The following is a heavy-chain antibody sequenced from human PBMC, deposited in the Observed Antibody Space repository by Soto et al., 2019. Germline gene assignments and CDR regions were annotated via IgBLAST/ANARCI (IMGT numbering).Heavy chain of an antibody. Sequence: QVQLQQWGAGLLKPSETLSLTCAVYGGSFSGYYWSWIRQPPGKGLEWIGEINHSGTTNYNPSLKSRVPISVDTYNHQLSLNMSSVTAADTAVYYCARVGVREGDYGVSRFDPWGQGTLVTVSS. CDR3: ARVGVREGDYGVSRFDP. CDR1: GGSFSGYY. V-gene: IGHV4-34*01. J-gene: IGHJ5*02. D-gene: IGHD4-17*01. CDR2: INHSGTT.